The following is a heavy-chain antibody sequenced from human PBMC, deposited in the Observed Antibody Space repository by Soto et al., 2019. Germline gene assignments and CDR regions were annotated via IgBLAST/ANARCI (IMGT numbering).Heavy chain of an antibody. J-gene: IGHJ6*02. CDR3: ARARVGVTMFASVIWYYGMAV. CDR2: IIPIFGTA. CDR1: GGTFSSYA. D-gene: IGHD3-10*02. Sequence: GASVKVCCKASGGTFSSYAISWVRQAPGQGLEWMGGIIPIFGTANYAQKFQGRVTITADESTSAAYRELSSLRSEDTAVYYCARARVGVTMFASVIWYYGMAVRARGPRVTVPS. V-gene: IGHV1-69*13.